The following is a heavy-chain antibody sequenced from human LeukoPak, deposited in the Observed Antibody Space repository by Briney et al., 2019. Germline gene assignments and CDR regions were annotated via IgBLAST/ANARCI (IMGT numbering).Heavy chain of an antibody. CDR1: GFTFSNAW. CDR2: IKSKTDGGTT. J-gene: IGHJ4*02. CDR3: TTKYTSSWSPTN. V-gene: IGHV3-15*01. Sequence: GGSLRLSCAASGFTFSNAWMTWVRQAPGKGLEWVGRIKSKTDGGTTDYAALVKGRFTISRDDSKNTLYLQMNSLKTEDTAVYCCTTKYTSSWSPTNWGQGTLVTVSS. D-gene: IGHD6-13*01.